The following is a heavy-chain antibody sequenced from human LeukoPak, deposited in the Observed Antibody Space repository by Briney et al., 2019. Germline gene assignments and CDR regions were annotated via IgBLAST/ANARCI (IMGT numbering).Heavy chain of an antibody. CDR3: ARDIYGSGYGYFDQ. Sequence: SETLSLTCSVSGVSMSTYFWSWIRQPPGKGLEWLAFIHYTGETNYNPSLTSRLTISVDTSKNQFSLRLSSLTAADTAICYCARDIYGSGYGYFDQWGQGALVTVSS. J-gene: IGHJ4*02. CDR1: GVSMSTYF. D-gene: IGHD3-10*01. CDR2: IHYTGET. V-gene: IGHV4-59*01.